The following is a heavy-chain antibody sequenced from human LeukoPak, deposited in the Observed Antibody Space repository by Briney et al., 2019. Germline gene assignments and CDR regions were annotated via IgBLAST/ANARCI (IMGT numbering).Heavy chain of an antibody. CDR2: SNPRGGNT. V-gene: IGHV1-46*01. J-gene: IGHJ3*02. CDR1: GYTFTSYY. Sequence: GASVKVSCKASGYTFTSYYMHWVRQAPGQGLEWMGISNPRGGNTSYAQKFHGRVTMTRDMSTSTVYMELSSLRSEDTAVYYCARDLPTYRRASYNAFDIWGQGTMVTVSS. D-gene: IGHD3-10*01. CDR3: ARDLPTYRRASYNAFDI.